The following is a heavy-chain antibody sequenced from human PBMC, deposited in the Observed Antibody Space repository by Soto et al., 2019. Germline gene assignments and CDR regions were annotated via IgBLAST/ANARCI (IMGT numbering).Heavy chain of an antibody. Sequence: GGSLRLSCAASGFTFSDHYMDWVRQAPGKGLEWVGRTRNKANSYTTEYAASVKGRFTISRDDSKNSLYLQMNGLKTEDTAVYYCARGYCSNGVCYRYIDLWGRGTLVTVSS. CDR2: TRNKANSYTT. J-gene: IGHJ2*01. D-gene: IGHD2-8*01. CDR3: ARGYCSNGVCYRYIDL. V-gene: IGHV3-72*01. CDR1: GFTFSDHY.